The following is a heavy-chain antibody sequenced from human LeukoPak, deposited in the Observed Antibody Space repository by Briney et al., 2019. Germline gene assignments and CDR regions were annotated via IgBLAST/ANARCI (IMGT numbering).Heavy chain of an antibody. V-gene: IGHV4-59*11. D-gene: IGHD1-14*01. CDR2: IYYTGST. Sequence: SETLSLTCTVSGATISSHYWSWIRQPPGKGLEWIGYIYYTGSTKYNPSLKSRVTISADTSKKQFSLKMNSVTAADTAVYYCARDRGPGQAYNWGQGTLVTVSS. CDR3: ARDRGPGQAYN. J-gene: IGHJ4*02. CDR1: GATISSHY.